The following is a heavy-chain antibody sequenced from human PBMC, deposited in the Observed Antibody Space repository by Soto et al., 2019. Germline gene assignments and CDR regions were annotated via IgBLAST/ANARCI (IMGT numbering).Heavy chain of an antibody. CDR3: AGDPVPGPHLAS. V-gene: IGHV1-18*01. CDR2: IGAYNGNT. Sequence: ASVKVSCKASGYTFTTYGISWVRQAPGQGLEWMGWIGAYNGNTNYAQKLPGRVTMPPATSTSTAYMELRSLRSADTAVYYCAGDPVPGPHLASWGPGSLVTVSS. CDR1: GYTFTTYG. D-gene: IGHD6-19*01. J-gene: IGHJ4*02.